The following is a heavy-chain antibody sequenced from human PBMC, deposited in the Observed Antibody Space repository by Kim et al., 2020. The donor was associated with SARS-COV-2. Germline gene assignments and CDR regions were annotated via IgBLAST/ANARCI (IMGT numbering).Heavy chain of an antibody. CDR3: ARRAPWGYEPYYFDY. D-gene: IGHD5-12*01. CDR2: IYPSDSDT. Sequence: GESLKISCKASGYSFPIYWIGRVRQMPGKGLEWMGLIYPSDSDTRYSPSFQGQVTISVDKSINTAYLQWTSLKASDSAIYYCARRAPWGYEPYYFDYWGQGTLVTVSS. CDR1: GYSFPIYW. J-gene: IGHJ4*02. V-gene: IGHV5-51*01.